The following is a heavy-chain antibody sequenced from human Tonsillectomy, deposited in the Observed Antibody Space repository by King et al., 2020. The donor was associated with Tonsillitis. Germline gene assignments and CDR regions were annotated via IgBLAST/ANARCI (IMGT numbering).Heavy chain of an antibody. CDR3: ARETQAYYYYMDV. J-gene: IGHJ6*03. V-gene: IGHV3-74*01. Sequence: VQLVESGGGLVQPGGSLRLSCAASGFTFSSYWMHWVRQAPGKGLVWVSRINSDGSSTSYADSVKGRFTISRDNAKNTLYLQMNGLRAEDTAVYYCARETQAYYYYMDVWGKGTTVTVSS. CDR1: GFTFSSYW. CDR2: INSDGSST.